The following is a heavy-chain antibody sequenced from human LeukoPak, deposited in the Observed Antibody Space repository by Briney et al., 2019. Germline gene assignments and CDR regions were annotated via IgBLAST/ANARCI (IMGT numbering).Heavy chain of an antibody. CDR3: ARVSYCTNGVCYTDENWFDP. Sequence: PGGSLRLSCAASGFTFSSYSMNWVRQAPGKGLEWVSYISSSSSTIYYADSAKGRFTISRDNARNSLYLQMNSLRAEDTAVYYCARVSYCTNGVCYTDENWFDPWGQGTLVTVSS. CDR2: ISSSSSTI. J-gene: IGHJ5*02. V-gene: IGHV3-48*01. CDR1: GFTFSSYS. D-gene: IGHD2-8*01.